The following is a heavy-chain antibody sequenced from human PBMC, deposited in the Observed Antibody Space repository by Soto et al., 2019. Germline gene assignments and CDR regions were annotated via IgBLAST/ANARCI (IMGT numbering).Heavy chain of an antibody. J-gene: IGHJ4*02. Sequence: PGESLKISCMGSGYSFNTYLLGWVRQMPEKGLEWLGIIHPGDSDTRYSPSFQGHVTMSVDKSTNTAYLQWSSLETSVTAMYYCARLLGDGYGQQEVIDDWGQGTPVTVSS. CDR1: GYSFNTYL. CDR2: IHPGDSDT. V-gene: IGHV5-51*01. CDR3: ARLLGDGYGQQEVIDD. D-gene: IGHD5-18*01.